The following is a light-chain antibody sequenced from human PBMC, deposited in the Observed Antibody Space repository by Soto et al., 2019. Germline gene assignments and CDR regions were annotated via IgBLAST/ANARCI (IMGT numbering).Light chain of an antibody. Sequence: DIQMTQSPSSLSASVGDRVTITCRASQRINNYLNWYQQKPGKAPNLLIYAASSLQSGVPSRFSGSGSGTDFTLTISSLRPEDFATYYCQQSYSTPRGLTFGGGTKVEIK. V-gene: IGKV1-39*01. CDR2: AAS. J-gene: IGKJ4*01. CDR1: QRINNY. CDR3: QQSYSTPRGLT.